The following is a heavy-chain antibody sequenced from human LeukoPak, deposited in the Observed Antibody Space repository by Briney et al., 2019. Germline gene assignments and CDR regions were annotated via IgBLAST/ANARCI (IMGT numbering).Heavy chain of an antibody. CDR3: ARDDPYLGDSAGGGDFDY. D-gene: IGHD2-21*02. CDR1: GGSFSGYY. CDR2: INHSGST. Sequence: PSETLSLTCAVYGGSFSGYYWSWIRQPPGKGLEWIGEINHSGSTNYNPSLKSRVTISVDTSKNQFSLKLSSVTAADTAVYYCARDDPYLGDSAGGGDFDYWGQGTLVTVSS. J-gene: IGHJ4*02. V-gene: IGHV4-34*01.